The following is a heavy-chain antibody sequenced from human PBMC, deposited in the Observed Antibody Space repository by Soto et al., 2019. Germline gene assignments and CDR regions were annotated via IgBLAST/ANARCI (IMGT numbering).Heavy chain of an antibody. V-gene: IGHV1-69*13. CDR3: TRGLVVVFSTPRGDAFSI. Sequence: VASVKVSCKASDDSFNTYSINWVRQASGQGLEWVGGIIPLFGTTNYAPELQDRVTITADQSTSTVYMEMSSLRSGDTAIYYCTRGLVVVFSTPRGDAFSIWGQGTKVTVSS. CDR1: DDSFNTYS. D-gene: IGHD2-21*01. CDR2: IIPLFGTT. J-gene: IGHJ3*02.